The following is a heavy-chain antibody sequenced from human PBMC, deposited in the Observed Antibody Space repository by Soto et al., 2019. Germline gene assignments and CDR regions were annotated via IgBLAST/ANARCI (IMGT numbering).Heavy chain of an antibody. J-gene: IGHJ4*02. CDR1: GGTFSSYA. CDR3: AREGRAAAGDDY. D-gene: IGHD6-13*01. V-gene: IGHV1-69*12. CDR2: IIPIFGTA. Sequence: QVQLVQSGAEVKKPGSSVKVSCKASGGTFSSYAISWVRQAPGQGLEWMGGIIPIFGTANYAQKFQGRVTITADESTSTAYMELSSLSAEDTAVYYCAREGRAAAGDDYWGQGTLVTVSS.